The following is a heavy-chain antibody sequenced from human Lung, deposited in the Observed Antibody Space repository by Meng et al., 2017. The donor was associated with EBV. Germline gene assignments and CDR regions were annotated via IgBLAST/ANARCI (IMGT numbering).Heavy chain of an antibody. Sequence: QVQPGQSGAELKRPGSPVKGSCKASGYSFTSYAMNWVRQAPGQGLEWMGWINTNTGNPTYAQDFTGRYVFSLDTSVSTAYLQISSLKAEDTAVYYCARDPDSAMCENCSSWGQGTLVTVSS. D-gene: IGHD5-18*01. CDR2: INTNTGNP. CDR3: ARDPDSAMCENCSS. J-gene: IGHJ4*02. CDR1: GYSFTSYA. V-gene: IGHV7-4-1*02.